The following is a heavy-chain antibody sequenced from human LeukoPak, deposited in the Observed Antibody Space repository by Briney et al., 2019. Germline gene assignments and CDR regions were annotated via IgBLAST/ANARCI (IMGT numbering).Heavy chain of an antibody. CDR2: ICYSGTT. Sequence: SETLSLTCTVSGGSISSSSYSWGWIRQPPGKGLEWIGSICYSGTTYYNPSLKSRVTTSVDTSKIQFSLKLSSVAATDTAVYFCARLRFDFWSGYTHPYFDYWGQGTLVTVSS. D-gene: IGHD3-3*01. J-gene: IGHJ4*02. CDR1: GGSISSSSYS. CDR3: ARLRFDFWSGYTHPYFDY. V-gene: IGHV4-39*01.